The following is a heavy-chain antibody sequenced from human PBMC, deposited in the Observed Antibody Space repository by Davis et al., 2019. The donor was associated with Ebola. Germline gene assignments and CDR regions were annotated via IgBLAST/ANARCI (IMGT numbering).Heavy chain of an antibody. CDR3: ARVRVVPAAIVGRYYYYGMDV. V-gene: IGHV4-30-4*01. Sequence: SCTVSGGSISSGDYYWSWIRQPPGKGLEWIGYIYYSGSTYYNPSLKSRVTISVDTSKNQFSLKLSSVTAADTAVYYCARVRVVPAAIVGRYYYYGMDVWGQGTTVTVSS. CDR2: IYYSGST. D-gene: IGHD2-2*02. J-gene: IGHJ6*02. CDR1: GGSISSGDYY.